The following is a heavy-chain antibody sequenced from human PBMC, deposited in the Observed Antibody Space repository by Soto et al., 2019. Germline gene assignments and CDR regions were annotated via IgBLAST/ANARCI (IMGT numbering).Heavy chain of an antibody. J-gene: IGHJ4*02. CDR3: ATELGANPASPFDS. CDR2: IIPLFGTA. CDR1: GVTFSSET. D-gene: IGHD2-15*01. V-gene: IGHV1-69*01. Sequence: QVQLVQSGAEVKKPGSSVKVSCKASGVTFSSETISWVRQAPGQGLEWVGGIIPLFGTANYAQKFQVRVTITADESTSTLYIQLSSRRSDDTAVYYCATELGANPASPFDSWGQGTLVTVSS.